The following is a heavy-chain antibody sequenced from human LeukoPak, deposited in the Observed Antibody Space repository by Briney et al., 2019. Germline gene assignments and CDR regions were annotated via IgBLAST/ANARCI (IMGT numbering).Heavy chain of an antibody. J-gene: IGHJ4*02. CDR2: IYYSGST. D-gene: IGHD3-22*01. V-gene: IGHV4-39*01. Sequence: SETLSLTCTVSGGSISSSSYYWGWIRQPPGKGLEWIGSIYYSGSTYYNPSLKSRVTISVDTSKNQFSLKLSSVAAADTAVYYCARKGYYDSSGYLNYWGQGTLVTVSS. CDR3: ARKGYYDSSGYLNY. CDR1: GGSISSSSYY.